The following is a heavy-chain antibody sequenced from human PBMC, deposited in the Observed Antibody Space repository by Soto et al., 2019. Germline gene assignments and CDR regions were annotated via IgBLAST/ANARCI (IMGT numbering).Heavy chain of an antibody. CDR1: GFTFSTYW. CDR3: ARDPRGHYSFDS. Sequence: EVQLVESGGSLVQPGGSLRLSCAASGFTFSTYWMTWVRQAPGKGLEWVANIKQDGSEKYYVDSVKGRFIISRDNAKNSLFLQMSSLRADDTAGYYCARDPRGHYSFDSWGQGTLVTVSS. J-gene: IGHJ5*01. CDR2: IKQDGSEK. V-gene: IGHV3-7*03. D-gene: IGHD2-21*01.